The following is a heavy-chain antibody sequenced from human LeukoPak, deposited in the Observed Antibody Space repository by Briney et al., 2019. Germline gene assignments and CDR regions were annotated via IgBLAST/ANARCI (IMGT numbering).Heavy chain of an antibody. J-gene: IGHJ4*02. D-gene: IGHD3-10*01. CDR3: ARVRNFYDSGSYHYYFDC. CDR2: IKQDGSEK. Sequence: GGSLRLSCAASGFTFSTYWMSWVRQAPGKGLEWVANIKQDGSEKYYVDSVKGRFTISRDNAKKSLYLQMNSLRVEDTTVYYCARVRNFYDSGSYHYYFDCWGQGTLVTVSS. CDR1: GFTFSTYW. V-gene: IGHV3-7*04.